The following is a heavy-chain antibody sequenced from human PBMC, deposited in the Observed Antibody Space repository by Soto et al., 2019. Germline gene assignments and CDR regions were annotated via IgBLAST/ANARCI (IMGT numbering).Heavy chain of an antibody. J-gene: IGHJ3*02. CDR1: GGSISSYY. V-gene: IGHV4-59*01. CDR2: IYYSGST. Sequence: SETLSLTCTVSGGSISSYYWSWIRQPPGKGLEWIGYIYYSGSTNYNPSLKSRVTISVDTSKNQFSLKLSSVTAADTAVYYCARVDSGYERQHGAFDIWGQGTMVTVSS. D-gene: IGHD5-12*01. CDR3: ARVDSGYERQHGAFDI.